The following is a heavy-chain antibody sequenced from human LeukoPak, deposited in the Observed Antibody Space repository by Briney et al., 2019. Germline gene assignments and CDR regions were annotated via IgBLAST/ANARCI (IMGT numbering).Heavy chain of an antibody. CDR3: ASAFGDYGYDY. V-gene: IGHV3-33*01. D-gene: IGHD4-17*01. J-gene: IGHJ4*02. CDR2: IWYDGSNE. CDR1: GFIFSRYG. Sequence: GGSLRLSCVGSGFIFSRYGMHRVRQAPGKGLEWVAVIWYDGSNEYYADSVKGRFTISRDNSKNTLYLEMNSLRDEDTAVYYCASAFGDYGYDYWGQGTLVTVSS.